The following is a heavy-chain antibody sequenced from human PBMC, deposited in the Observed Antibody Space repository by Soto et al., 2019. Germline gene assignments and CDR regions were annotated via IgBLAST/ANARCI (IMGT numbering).Heavy chain of an antibody. J-gene: IGHJ5*02. Sequence: PGGSLRLSCAASGFTFSSYAMHWVRQAPGKGLEWVAVISYDGSNKYYADSVKGRFTISRDNSKNTLYLQMNSLRAEDTAVYYCARVIPNSSSPKYNWFDPWGQGTLVTVSS. CDR1: GFTFSSYA. CDR3: ARVIPNSSSPKYNWFDP. CDR2: ISYDGSNK. D-gene: IGHD6-6*01. V-gene: IGHV3-30-3*01.